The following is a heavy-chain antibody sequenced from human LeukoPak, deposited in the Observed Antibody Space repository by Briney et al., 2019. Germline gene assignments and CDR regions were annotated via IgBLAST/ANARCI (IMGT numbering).Heavy chain of an antibody. J-gene: IGHJ6*03. CDR3: ASGIAARLNYYYSSMDV. CDR1: GGSFSGYY. D-gene: IGHD6-6*01. V-gene: IGHV4-34*12. Sequence: SETLSLTCAVYGGSFSGYYWSWIRQPPGKGLEWIGEIIHSGSTNYNPSLESRVAISVDTSKNQFSLKLSSVTAADTAVYYCASGIAARLNYYYSSMDVWGKGTTVTVSS. CDR2: IIHSGST.